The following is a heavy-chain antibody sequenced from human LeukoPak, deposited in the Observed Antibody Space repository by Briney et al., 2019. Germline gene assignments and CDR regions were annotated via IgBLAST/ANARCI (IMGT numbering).Heavy chain of an antibody. J-gene: IGHJ4*02. D-gene: IGHD5-12*01. CDR1: GDSITSGH. V-gene: IGHV4-59*01. CDR3: ATGNSGYVSY. CDR2: IHYSGCP. Sequence: SETLSLTCTVSGDSITSGHWSWIRQPPGKGLEWIGFIHYSGCPTYTPSLQSRVTISVDTSKNQFSLKLNSVTTADTAVYHCATGNSGYVSYWGQGILVIVSS.